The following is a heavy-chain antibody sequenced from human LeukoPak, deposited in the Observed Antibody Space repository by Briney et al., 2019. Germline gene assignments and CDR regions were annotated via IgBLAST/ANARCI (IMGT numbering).Heavy chain of an antibody. Sequence: PSETLSLTCTVSGGSISSSSYYWGRIRQPPGKGLEWIGSIYYSGSTYYNPSLKSRVTISVDTSKNQFSLKLSSVTAADTAVYYCARDLYSSSWGWFDPWGQGTLVTVSS. J-gene: IGHJ5*02. CDR3: ARDLYSSSWGWFDP. D-gene: IGHD6-13*01. CDR1: GGSISSSSYY. V-gene: IGHV4-39*07. CDR2: IYYSGST.